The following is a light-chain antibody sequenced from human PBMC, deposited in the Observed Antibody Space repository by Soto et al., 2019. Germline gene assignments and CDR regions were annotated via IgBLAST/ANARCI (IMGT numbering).Light chain of an antibody. V-gene: IGLV4-69*01. J-gene: IGLJ3*02. CDR3: QTWDTGIRV. CDR1: SGHSSYA. Sequence: QAVVTQSPSASASLGASVKVTCTLSSGHSSYAIAWHQQHPGKGPRYLMKVYSDGSHRRGDGIPDRFSGSSSGTERYLTISSLQSEDEGDYYCQTWDTGIRVFGGGTKLTVL. CDR2: VYSDGSH.